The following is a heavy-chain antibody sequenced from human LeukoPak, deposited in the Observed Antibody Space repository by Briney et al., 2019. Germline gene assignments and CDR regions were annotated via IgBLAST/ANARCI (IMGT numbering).Heavy chain of an antibody. D-gene: IGHD3-22*01. Sequence: SVKVSCKASGGTFSSYAISWVRQAPGQGLEWMGGIIPIFGTANYAQKFQGRVTITTDESTSTAYMGLSSLRSEDTAVYYCARGWLLNDYYYYMDVWGKGTTVTVSS. CDR2: IIPIFGTA. J-gene: IGHJ6*03. V-gene: IGHV1-69*05. CDR3: ARGWLLNDYYYYMDV. CDR1: GGTFSSYA.